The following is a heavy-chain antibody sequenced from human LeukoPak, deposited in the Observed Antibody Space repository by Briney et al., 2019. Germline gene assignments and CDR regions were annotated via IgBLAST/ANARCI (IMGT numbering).Heavy chain of an antibody. CDR2: IIPILGIA. J-gene: IGHJ4*02. Sequence: EASVKVSCKASGGTFSSYAISSLRHTPGQGLDFMGRIIPILGIANYAQKFQGRVTITADKSTSTAYMELSSLRSEDTAVYYCARGGGSGSQIDYWGQGTLVTVSS. CDR3: ARGGGSGSQIDY. V-gene: IGHV1-69*04. CDR1: GGTFSSYA. D-gene: IGHD3-10*01.